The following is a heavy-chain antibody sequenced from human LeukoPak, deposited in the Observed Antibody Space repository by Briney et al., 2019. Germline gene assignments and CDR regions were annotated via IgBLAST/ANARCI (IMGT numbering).Heavy chain of an antibody. CDR1: GFTFSSFW. Sequence: GGSLRLSCAASGFTFSSFWMNWVRQAPGKGLEWVANIKQDGSERNYVDSVKGRSTISRDNAKNSLFMQMNSLRVEDTAVYYCARGGTRGYSPVDYWGQGILVTVSS. CDR2: IKQDGSER. CDR3: ARGGTRGYSPVDY. V-gene: IGHV3-7*03. D-gene: IGHD5-18*01. J-gene: IGHJ4*02.